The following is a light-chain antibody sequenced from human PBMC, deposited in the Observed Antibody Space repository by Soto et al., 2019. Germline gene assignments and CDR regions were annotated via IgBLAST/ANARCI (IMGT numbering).Light chain of an antibody. CDR3: QQHNDWPT. CDR2: DAS. Sequence: EIVLTQSPATLSLSPGERATLSCRASQSVSSYLAWYQQKPGQAPRLLIYDASNRATGIPARFSGSGSGTDFTLTISSLEPEDFAVYYCQQHNDWPTFGQGTRLEI. CDR1: QSVSSY. J-gene: IGKJ5*01. V-gene: IGKV3-11*01.